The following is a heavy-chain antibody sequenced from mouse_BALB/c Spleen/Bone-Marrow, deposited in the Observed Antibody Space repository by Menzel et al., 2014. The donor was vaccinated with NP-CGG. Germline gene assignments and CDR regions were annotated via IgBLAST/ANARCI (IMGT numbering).Heavy chain of an antibody. J-gene: IGHJ1*01. CDR1: GYTFTSYW. CDR3: TRDYGNSWYFDV. Sequence: VQLKDSGTVLARPGASVQMSCKASGYTFTSYWMHWGKPRPGQGLEWIGAVCPGNSDTNYNQNFKGKAKLTAVTSSSTAYMELSSLTNEDSAVYYCTRDYGNSWYFDVWGAGTTVTVSS. D-gene: IGHD2-1*01. V-gene: IGHV1-5*01. CDR2: VCPGNSDT.